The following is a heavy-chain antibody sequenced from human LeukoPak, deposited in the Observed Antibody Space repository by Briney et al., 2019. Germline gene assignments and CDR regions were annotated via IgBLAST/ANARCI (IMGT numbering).Heavy chain of an antibody. D-gene: IGHD3-22*01. CDR1: GMTFGDYA. Sequence: GGSLRLSCTTSGMTFGDYAMNWVRQAPGKGLEWVGLIRSKIYGGTTDYAASVKGRFTISRDDSRRIAYLQMSSLETEDTAVYYCSTGATYYYDSRAFDYWGQGTLVTVSS. CDR3: STGATYYYDSRAFDY. CDR2: IRSKIYGGTT. J-gene: IGHJ4*02. V-gene: IGHV3-49*04.